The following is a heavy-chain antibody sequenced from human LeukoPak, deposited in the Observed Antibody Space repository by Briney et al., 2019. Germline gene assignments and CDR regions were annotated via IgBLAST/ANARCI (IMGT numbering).Heavy chain of an antibody. J-gene: IGHJ3*02. D-gene: IGHD5/OR15-5a*01. CDR1: GFTFSSYW. V-gene: IGHV3-7*01. CDR3: ARDSNPNDGQIFYDAFDI. Sequence: GGSLRLSCAASGFTFSSYWMTWVRQAPGKGLEWVANIKRDGSEKHYVDSVKGRFTISRDNAKNSLYLQMNSLRAEDTAVYFCARDSNPNDGQIFYDAFDIWGQGTMVTVSS. CDR2: IKRDGSEK.